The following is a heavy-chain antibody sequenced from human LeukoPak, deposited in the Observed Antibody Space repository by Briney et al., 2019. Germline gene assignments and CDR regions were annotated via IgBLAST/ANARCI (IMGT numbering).Heavy chain of an antibody. D-gene: IGHD1-26*01. V-gene: IGHV1-69*01. CDR3: ARVPKDAQIPTTTLNYYYFYGMDV. CDR1: GGTFSSYA. J-gene: IGHJ6*02. CDR2: IIPISKTA. Sequence: ASVKVSCTASGGTFSSYAITWVRQAPGQGLEWMGGIIPISKTADYAQKFQGRVTITADESTSTAYMEVSSLRSEDTAVYYCARVPKDAQIPTTTLNYYYFYGMDVWGQGTTVTASS.